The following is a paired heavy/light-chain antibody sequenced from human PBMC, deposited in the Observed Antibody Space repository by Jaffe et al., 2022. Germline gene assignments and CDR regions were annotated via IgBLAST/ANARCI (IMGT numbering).Heavy chain of an antibody. CDR3: ASRADGDNYSDSIPFYSYDAFDI. Sequence: QLPLVQSGAEVKKSGASVKLSCKASAYTLTTYYIHWVRQAPGQGLEWVGVSNPGGGSTTYAQKFQGRVTMTRDTSTNTVYMDLSSLRPEDTAVYYCASRADGDNYSDSIPFYSYDAFDIWGQGTMVTVSS. D-gene: IGHD3-22*01. CDR1: AYTLTTYY. CDR2: SNPGGGST. J-gene: IGHJ3*02. V-gene: IGHV1-46*01.
Light chain of an antibody. CDR1: SSDVGAYNY. V-gene: IGLV2-14*01. J-gene: IGLJ1*01. CDR3: SSYTSSSTL. CDR2: EVS. Sequence: QSALTQPASVSGSPGQSITISCTGTSSDVGAYNYVSWYQQHPGKAPKLMIYEVSNRPSGVSNRFSGSKSGNTASLTISGLQAEDEADYYCSSYTSSSTLFGTGTRVTVL.